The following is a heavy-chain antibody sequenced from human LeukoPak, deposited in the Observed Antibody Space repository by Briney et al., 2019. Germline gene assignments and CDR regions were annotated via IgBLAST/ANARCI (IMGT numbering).Heavy chain of an antibody. J-gene: IGHJ4*02. CDR2: IYHSGST. CDR1: GYSISSGYY. V-gene: IGHV4-38-2*02. CDR3: ARVAPPLDDYIRGSFPYYFDY. D-gene: IGHD3-16*01. Sequence: PSETLSLTCTVSGYSISSGYYWGWIRQPPGKGLEWIGSIYHSGSTYYNPSLKSRVTISVDTSKNQFSLKLSSVTAADTAVYYCARVAPPLDDYIRGSFPYYFDYWGQGTPVTVSS.